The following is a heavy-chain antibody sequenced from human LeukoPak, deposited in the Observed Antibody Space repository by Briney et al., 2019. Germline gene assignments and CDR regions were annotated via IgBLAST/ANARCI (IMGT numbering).Heavy chain of an antibody. J-gene: IGHJ4*02. Sequence: GGSLRLSCAASGFTSSSYWMSWVRQAPGKGLEWVANIKQDGSEKYYVDSVKGRFTISRDNAKNSLYLQMNSLRAEDTAVYYCARLVTRDLTGYLRTDYFDYWGQGTLVTVSS. D-gene: IGHD3-9*01. CDR2: IKQDGSEK. CDR1: GFTSSSYW. CDR3: ARLVTRDLTGYLRTDYFDY. V-gene: IGHV3-7*01.